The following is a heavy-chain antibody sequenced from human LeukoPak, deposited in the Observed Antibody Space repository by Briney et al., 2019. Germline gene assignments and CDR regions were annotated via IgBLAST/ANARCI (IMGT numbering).Heavy chain of an antibody. D-gene: IGHD3-10*01. CDR1: GGSVNGYY. V-gene: IGHV4-59*02. Sequence: PSETLSLTCTVFGGSVNGYYWSWIRQPPGKGLEWMAYIHSSGSTNYNTSLKSRLTASVDTSKNQFSLNVRSVTAADTAVYYCAKVASGGAKFDYWGQGTLVTVSS. CDR2: IHSSGST. CDR3: AKVASGGAKFDY. J-gene: IGHJ4*02.